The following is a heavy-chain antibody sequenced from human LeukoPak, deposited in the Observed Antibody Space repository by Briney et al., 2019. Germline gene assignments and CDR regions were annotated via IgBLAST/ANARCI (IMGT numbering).Heavy chain of an antibody. CDR2: INPNSGGT. CDR3: ASDLHEQLVPPRVFHYYYYYGMDV. D-gene: IGHD6-6*01. J-gene: IGHJ6*02. Sequence: GASVKVSCKASGYTFTGYYMHWVRQAPGQGLEWMGWINPNSGGTNYAQKFQGRVTMTRDTSISTAYMELSRLRSDDTAVYYCASDLHEQLVPPRVFHYYYYYGMDVWGQGTTVTVSS. V-gene: IGHV1-2*02. CDR1: GYTFTGYY.